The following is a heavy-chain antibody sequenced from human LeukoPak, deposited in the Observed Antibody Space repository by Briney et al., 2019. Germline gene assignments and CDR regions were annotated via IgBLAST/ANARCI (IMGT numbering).Heavy chain of an antibody. CDR2: IYQSGST. V-gene: IGHV4-38-2*02. J-gene: IGHJ4*02. CDR1: GYSISSGYY. D-gene: IGHD7-27*01. Sequence: SETLSLTCSVSGYSISSGYYWGWIRLPPGKGLGWIGSIYQSGSTYYNPSLKSRVTISVDTSKNQFSLKLSSVTAADTAVYYCARLAWGRLDYWGQGTLVIVSS. CDR3: ARLAWGRLDY.